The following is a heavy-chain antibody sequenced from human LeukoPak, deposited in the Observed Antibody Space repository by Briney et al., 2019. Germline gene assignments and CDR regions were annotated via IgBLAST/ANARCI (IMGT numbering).Heavy chain of an antibody. V-gene: IGHV3-74*01. CDR2: INGDGRNI. J-gene: IGHJ6*03. D-gene: IGHD3-10*01. CDR3: SCDGAYGSGSSPPYYYYMDV. CDR1: GFTFSSYW. Sequence: PGGSLRLSCVASGFTFSSYWMHWVRQDPRKGLVWVSRINGDGRNINYADSVRGRFTISRDNAKNTLYLQMNTLRVEDTAVYYCSCDGAYGSGSSPPYYYYMDVWGKGTTVTVSS.